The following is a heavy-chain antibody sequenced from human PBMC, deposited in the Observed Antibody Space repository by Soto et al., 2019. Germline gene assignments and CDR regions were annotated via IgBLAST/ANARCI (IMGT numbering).Heavy chain of an antibody. CDR3: AKGYCSSTSCYDPYYYYYGMDV. V-gene: IGHV3-43D*04. CDR2: ISWDGGST. D-gene: IGHD2-2*01. CDR1: GFTFDDYA. Sequence: GGSLRLSCAASGFTFDDYAMHWVRQAPGKGLEWVSLISWDGGSTYYADSVKGRFTISRDNSKNSLYLQMNSLRAEDTALYYCAKGYCSSTSCYDPYYYYYGMDVWGQGTTVTVSS. J-gene: IGHJ6*02.